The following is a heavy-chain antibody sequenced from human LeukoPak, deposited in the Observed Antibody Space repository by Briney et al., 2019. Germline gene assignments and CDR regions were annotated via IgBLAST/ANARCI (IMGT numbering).Heavy chain of an antibody. V-gene: IGHV3-30-3*01. CDR2: ISYDGSNK. Sequence: GGSLRLSCAASGFTFSSYAMHWVRQAPGKGLEWVAVISYDGSNKYYADSVKGRFTISRDNSKNTLYLQMNSLRAEDTAVYYCARVILHGFLEWLLTPVDYWGQGALVTVSS. CDR1: GFTFSSYA. CDR3: ARVILHGFLEWLLTPVDY. J-gene: IGHJ4*02. D-gene: IGHD3-3*01.